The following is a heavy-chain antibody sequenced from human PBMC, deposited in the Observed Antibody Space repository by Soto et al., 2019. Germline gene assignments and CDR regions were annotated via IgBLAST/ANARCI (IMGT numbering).Heavy chain of an antibody. V-gene: IGHV1-18*04. CDR3: ASDDCTNDVCSTSGY. Sequence: ASVKVSCKDSGYPFTSYGISWVRRAPGQGLEWMGWISDYNGNTNYAQKLTGRVTMTTDTSTSIAYMELRILRSEDTAVYYCASDDCTNDVCSTSGYWGQRTLVTVSS. D-gene: IGHD2-8*01. CDR2: ISDYNGNT. J-gene: IGHJ4*02. CDR1: GYPFTSYG.